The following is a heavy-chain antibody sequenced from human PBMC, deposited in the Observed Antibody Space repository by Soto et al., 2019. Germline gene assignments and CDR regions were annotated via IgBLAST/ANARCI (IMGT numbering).Heavy chain of an antibody. CDR3: ARERGDSSSSRYYFDY. Sequence: GGSLRLSCAASGFTVSSNYMSWVRQAPGKGLEWVSVIYSGGSTYYADSVKGRFTISRDNSKNTLYLQMNSLRAEDTAVYYCARERGDSSSSRYYFDYWGQGTLVTVSS. V-gene: IGHV3-66*01. CDR2: IYSGGST. D-gene: IGHD6-6*01. J-gene: IGHJ4*02. CDR1: GFTVSSNY.